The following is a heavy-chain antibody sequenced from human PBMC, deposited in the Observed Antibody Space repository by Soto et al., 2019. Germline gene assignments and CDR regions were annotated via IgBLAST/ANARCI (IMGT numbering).Heavy chain of an antibody. J-gene: IGHJ4*02. CDR3: ARGRPIIGAKTFFDY. CDR2: ISFSGTT. V-gene: IGHV4-31*03. Sequence: SETLSLTCTVSGDSVSSGSHFWSWIRQHPGKGLEWIGYISFSGTTYYNPSLKSRLTISIDTSKNQFSLKLASMTAADSAFYYCARGRPIIGAKTFFDYWGQGTLVTV. D-gene: IGHD1-26*01. CDR1: GDSVSSGSHF.